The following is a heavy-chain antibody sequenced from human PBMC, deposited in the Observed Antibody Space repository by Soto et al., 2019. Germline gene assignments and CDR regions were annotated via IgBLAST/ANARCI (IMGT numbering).Heavy chain of an antibody. J-gene: IGHJ4*02. V-gene: IGHV3-21*01. CDR2: ISSSSSYI. Sequence: EVQLVESGGGLVKPGGSLRLSCAASGLTFSSYSMNWVRQAPGKGLEWVSSISSSSSYIYYADSVKGRFTISRDNAKNSLYLQMNSLRAEDTAVYYCARTTTVTTELDYWGQGTLVTVSS. D-gene: IGHD4-17*01. CDR3: ARTTTVTTELDY. CDR1: GLTFSSYS.